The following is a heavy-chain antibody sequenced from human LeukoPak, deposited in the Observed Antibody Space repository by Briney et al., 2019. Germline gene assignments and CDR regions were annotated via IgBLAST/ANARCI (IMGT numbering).Heavy chain of an antibody. D-gene: IGHD3-9*01. Sequence: GGSLRLSCAASGFTFSSYEMNWVRQAPGKGLEWVSYISSSGSTIYYADSVKGRFTISRDNAKNSLYLQMNSLRGEDTAIYYCARSRYLDWGGAFDMWGQGTIVTVSS. J-gene: IGHJ3*02. CDR2: ISSSGSTI. CDR3: ARSRYLDWGGAFDM. CDR1: GFTFSSYE. V-gene: IGHV3-48*03.